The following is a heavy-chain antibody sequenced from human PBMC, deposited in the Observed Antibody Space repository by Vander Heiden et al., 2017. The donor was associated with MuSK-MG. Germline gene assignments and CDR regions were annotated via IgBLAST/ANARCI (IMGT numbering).Heavy chain of an antibody. CDR2: INHSGST. CDR1: GGSFSGYY. Sequence: QVQLQPWGAGLLKPSETLSLTCAVYGGSFSGYYWSWIRQPPGKGLEWIGEINHSGSTNYNPSLKSRVTISVDTSKNQFSLKLSSVTAADTAVYYCARVEVPAAADAFDIWGQGTMVTVSS. D-gene: IGHD2-2*01. CDR3: ARVEVPAAADAFDI. J-gene: IGHJ3*02. V-gene: IGHV4-34*01.